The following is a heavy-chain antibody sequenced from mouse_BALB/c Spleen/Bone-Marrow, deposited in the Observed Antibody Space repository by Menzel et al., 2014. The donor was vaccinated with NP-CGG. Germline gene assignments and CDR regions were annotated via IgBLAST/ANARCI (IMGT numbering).Heavy chain of an antibody. Sequence: EVMLVESGGGLVQPGGSRKLSCAASGFTFSSFGMHWVRQAPEKGLGWVAYISSGSSTIYYADTVKGRFTISRDNPKNTLFLQMTSLRSEDTAMYYCAIEGYYDYWGQGTTLTVSS. D-gene: IGHD2-3*01. CDR1: GFTFSSFG. J-gene: IGHJ2*01. CDR2: ISSGSSTI. CDR3: AIEGYYDY. V-gene: IGHV5-17*02.